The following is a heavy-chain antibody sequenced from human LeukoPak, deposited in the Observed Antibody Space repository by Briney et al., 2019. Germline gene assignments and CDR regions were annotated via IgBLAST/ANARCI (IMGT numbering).Heavy chain of an antibody. J-gene: IGHJ5*02. D-gene: IGHD6-13*01. CDR1: GGSFSGYY. CDR2: INHSGST. V-gene: IGHV4-34*01. Sequence: PSETLSLTCAVYGGSFSGYYWSWIRQPPGKGLEWIEEINHSGSTNYNPSLKSRVTISVDTSKNQFSLKLSSVTAADTAVYYCAGGKQQLGRLGGWFDPWGQGTLVTVSS. CDR3: AGGKQQLGRLGGWFDP.